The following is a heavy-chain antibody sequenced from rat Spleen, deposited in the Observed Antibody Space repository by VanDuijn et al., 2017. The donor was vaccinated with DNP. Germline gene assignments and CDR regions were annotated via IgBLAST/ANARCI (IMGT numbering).Heavy chain of an antibody. V-gene: IGHV2-41*01. CDR3: GRGGYYGPYYFDH. CDR1: GFSLTSYN. D-gene: IGHD1-6*01. J-gene: IGHJ2*01. Sequence: QVQLKESGPGLVQPSQTLSLTCTVAGFSLTSYNVHWVRQPPGKGLEWMGVMWTGGKTEYNSTVKSRLSISRDAAKRQVFLKMNSLQIEDTATYYCGRGGYYGPYYFDHWGQGVMVTVSS. CDR2: MWTGGKT.